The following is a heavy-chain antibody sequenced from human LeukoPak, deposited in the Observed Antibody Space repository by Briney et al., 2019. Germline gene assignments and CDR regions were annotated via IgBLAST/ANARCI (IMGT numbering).Heavy chain of an antibody. D-gene: IGHD3-16*02. CDR1: GFTFRTYW. CDR2: INHSGST. CDR3: ARDPAPSYDYVWGSYRYSLSWFDP. V-gene: IGHV4-34*01. J-gene: IGHJ5*02. Sequence: GSLRLSCAASGFTFRTYWMSWVRQPPGKGLEWIGEINHSGSTNYNPSLKSRVTISVDTSKNQFSLKLSSVTAADTAVYYCARDPAPSYDYVWGSYRYSLSWFDPWGQGTLVTVSS.